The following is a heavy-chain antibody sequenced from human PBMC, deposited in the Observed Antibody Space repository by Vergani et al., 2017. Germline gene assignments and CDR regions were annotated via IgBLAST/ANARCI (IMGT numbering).Heavy chain of an antibody. CDR2: INPNSGGT. CDR1: GYTFTGYY. CDR3: ARGGIAAAGTAENWFDP. J-gene: IGHJ5*02. Sequence: QVQLVQSGAEVKKPGASVKVSCKASGYTFTGYYMHWVRQAPGRGLEWMGWINPNSGGTNYAQKFQGRVTMTRDTSISTAYMELSRLRSDDTAVYYCARGGIAAAGTAENWFDPWGQGTLVTVSS. V-gene: IGHV1-2*02. D-gene: IGHD6-13*01.